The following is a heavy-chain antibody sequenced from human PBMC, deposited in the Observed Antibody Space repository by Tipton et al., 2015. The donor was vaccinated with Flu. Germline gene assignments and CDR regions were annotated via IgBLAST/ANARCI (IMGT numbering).Heavy chain of an antibody. Sequence: SLRLSCAASGFTFSSYAMHWVRQAPGKGLEWVAVISYDGSNKYYADSVKGRLTISRDNSKNTLYLQMNSLRAEDTAVYYCARVLLVYYDSSGYYDYWGQGTLVTVSS. V-gene: IGHV3-30-3*01. CDR1: GFTFSSYA. J-gene: IGHJ4*02. CDR3: ARVLLVYYDSSGYYDY. D-gene: IGHD3-22*01. CDR2: ISYDGSNK.